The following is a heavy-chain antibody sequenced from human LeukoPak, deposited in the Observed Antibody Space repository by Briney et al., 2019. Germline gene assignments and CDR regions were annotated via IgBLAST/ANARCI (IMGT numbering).Heavy chain of an antibody. Sequence: GGSLRLSCAASGFTFSSYGMHWVRQAPGKGLEWVAVISYDGSNKYYADSVKGRFTISRDNSKNTLYLQMNSLRAEDTAVYFCARVDAVAASTLLFYYYMDVWGTGTAVTVSS. CDR2: ISYDGSNK. J-gene: IGHJ6*03. CDR1: GFTFSSYG. CDR3: ARVDAVAASTLLFYYYMDV. D-gene: IGHD5-12*01. V-gene: IGHV3-30*03.